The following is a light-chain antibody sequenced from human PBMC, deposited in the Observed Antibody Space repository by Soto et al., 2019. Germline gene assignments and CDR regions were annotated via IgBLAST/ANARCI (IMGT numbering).Light chain of an antibody. Sequence: QAVLTQPPSVSGAPGQRVTISCTGSSSNIGAGYDVHWYQQLPGTAPKLLIYGTSNRPSGVPDRCSGSKSGTSASLAITGLQAEDEADYYCQSYDSSLSVVFGGGTQLTVL. CDR1: SSNIGAGYD. CDR3: QSYDSSLSVV. J-gene: IGLJ2*01. V-gene: IGLV1-40*01. CDR2: GTS.